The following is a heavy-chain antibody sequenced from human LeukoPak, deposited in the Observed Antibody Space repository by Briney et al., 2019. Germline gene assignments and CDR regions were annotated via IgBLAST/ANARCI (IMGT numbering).Heavy chain of an antibody. Sequence: SETLSLTCTVSGGSISSYYWSWIRQPAGKGLEWIGRIYTSGSTNYNPSLKSRVTMSVDTSKHHFSLKLSSVTAADTPVYYCARDGESPPESSFDYWGQGTLVTVSS. D-gene: IGHD3-10*01. J-gene: IGHJ4*02. CDR3: ARDGESPPESSFDY. CDR2: IYTSGST. CDR1: GGSISSYY. V-gene: IGHV4-4*07.